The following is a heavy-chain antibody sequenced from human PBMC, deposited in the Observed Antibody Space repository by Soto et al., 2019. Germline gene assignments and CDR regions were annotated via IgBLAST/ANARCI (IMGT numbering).Heavy chain of an antibody. CDR1: GGSISSSNW. J-gene: IGHJ4*02. V-gene: IGHV4-4*02. Sequence: PSETLSLTCAVSGGSISSSNWWSWVRQPPGKGLEWIGEIYHSGSTNYNPSLKSRVTISVDKSKNQFSLKLSSVTAADTAVYYCARGVTMVRGVIITHTFDYWGQGTLVTVSS. CDR3: ARGVTMVRGVIITHTFDY. CDR2: IYHSGST. D-gene: IGHD3-10*01.